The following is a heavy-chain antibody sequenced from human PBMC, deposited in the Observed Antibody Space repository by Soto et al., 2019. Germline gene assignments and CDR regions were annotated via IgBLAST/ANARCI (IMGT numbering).Heavy chain of an antibody. J-gene: IGHJ4*02. Sequence: PSEALSLPRTASGGSTNKFYWIWIRHSPRKGLEWIGYIYPSRYTNYMPSLKTRVTMSVDTSKNRFSLKLNSVTAADTAIYYCARGSANERTFGFGHWGQGTLVTVSS. CDR1: GGSTNKFY. CDR2: IYPSRYT. D-gene: IGHD3-10*01. V-gene: IGHV4-59*01. CDR3: ARGSANERTFGFGH.